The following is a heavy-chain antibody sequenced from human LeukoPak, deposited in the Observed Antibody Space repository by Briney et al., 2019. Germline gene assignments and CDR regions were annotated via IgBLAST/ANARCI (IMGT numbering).Heavy chain of an antibody. CDR3: ARDMGPQLGMAHRLYWYFDL. J-gene: IGHJ2*01. D-gene: IGHD7-27*01. CDR2: ISSYGGST. CDR1: GFTFSSYG. V-gene: IGHV3-64*01. Sequence: GGSLRLSCAASGFTFSSYGMHWVRQAPGKGLEYVSAISSYGGSTYYANSVKGRFTISRDNSKNTLYLQMGSLRAEDMAVYYCARDMGPQLGMAHRLYWYFDLWGRGTLVTVSS.